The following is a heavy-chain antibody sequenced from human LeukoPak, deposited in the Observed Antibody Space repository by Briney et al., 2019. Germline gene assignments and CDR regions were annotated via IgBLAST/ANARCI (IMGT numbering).Heavy chain of an antibody. V-gene: IGHV3-21*01. CDR1: GFTFSSYG. J-gene: IGHJ4*02. D-gene: IGHD2-15*01. CDR3: ARDGFCSGGSCYGY. Sequence: PGGSLRPSCEVSGFTFSSYGMNWVRQAPGKGLEWVSSISGTSNYIDYADSVKGRFTISRDNTKNSLYLQMNSLRAEDTAVYYCARDGFCSGGSCYGYWGQGTLVTVSS. CDR2: ISGTSNYI.